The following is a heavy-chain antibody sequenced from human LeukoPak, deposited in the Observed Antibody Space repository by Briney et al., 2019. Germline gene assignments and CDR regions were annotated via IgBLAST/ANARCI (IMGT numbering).Heavy chain of an antibody. CDR3: ARDLYNHAPFDY. Sequence: GGSLRLSCAASGFTFSSYAMHWVRQAPGKGLEWVAVISYDGSNKYYADSVKGRFTISRGNSKNTLYLQMNSLRAEDTAVYYCARDLYNHAPFDYWGQGTLVTVSS. V-gene: IGHV3-30-3*01. J-gene: IGHJ4*02. CDR2: ISYDGSNK. D-gene: IGHD1-14*01. CDR1: GFTFSSYA.